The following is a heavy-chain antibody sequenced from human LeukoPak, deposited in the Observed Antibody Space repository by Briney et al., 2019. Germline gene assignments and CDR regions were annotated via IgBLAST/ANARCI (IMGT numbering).Heavy chain of an antibody. D-gene: IGHD4-17*01. V-gene: IGHV3-23*01. CDR1: GFTFGDYA. CDR3: AKGRSDTVTTSDY. J-gene: IGHJ4*02. CDR2: ISGSGGST. Sequence: GRSLRLSCTASGFTFGDYAMSWVRQAPGKGLEWVSAISGSGGSTYYADSVKGRFTISRDNSKNTLYLQMNSLRAEDTAVYYCAKGRSDTVTTSDYWGQGTLVTVSS.